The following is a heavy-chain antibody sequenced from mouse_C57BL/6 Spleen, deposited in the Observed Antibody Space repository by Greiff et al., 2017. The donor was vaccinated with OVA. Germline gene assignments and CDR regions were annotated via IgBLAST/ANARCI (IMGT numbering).Heavy chain of an antibody. CDR2: IDPETGGT. Sequence: QVQLQQSGAELVRPGASVTLSCKASGYTFTDYEMHWVKQTPVHGLEWIGAIDPETGGTAYNQKFKGKAILTADKSSSTAYMELRSLTSEDSAVYYCTRKDSNPLYAMDYWGQGTSVTVSS. V-gene: IGHV1-15*01. CDR1: GYTFTDYE. D-gene: IGHD2-5*01. J-gene: IGHJ4*01. CDR3: TRKDSNPLYAMDY.